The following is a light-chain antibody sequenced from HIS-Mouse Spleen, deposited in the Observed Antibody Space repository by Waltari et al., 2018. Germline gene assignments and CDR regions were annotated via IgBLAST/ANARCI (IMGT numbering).Light chain of an antibody. CDR3: QSYDSSNVV. CDR2: EDN. J-gene: IGLJ2*01. V-gene: IGLV6-57*02. Sequence: NFMLTQPHSVSESPGKTVTISCTGSSGSIASNYGQGYQQRPGSAPPTVIYEDNQRPSGVPDRFSGSIDSSSNSASLTISGLKTEDEADYYCQSYDSSNVVFGGGTKLTVL. CDR1: SGSIASNY.